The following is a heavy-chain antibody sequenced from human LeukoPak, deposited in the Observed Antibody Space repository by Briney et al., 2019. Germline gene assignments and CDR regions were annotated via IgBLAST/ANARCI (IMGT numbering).Heavy chain of an antibody. Sequence: SETLSLTCTVSGDSISSSSSYWGWIRQPPGEGLEWIGSIYYSGSTYYNTSLKSRVTISVDTSKNQFSLKLSSVTAADTAVYYCARTTEGYCRGRSCYSYYYYMDVWGKGTTVTVSS. D-gene: IGHD2-15*01. V-gene: IGHV4-39*07. CDR3: ARTTEGYCRGRSCYSYYYYMDV. J-gene: IGHJ6*03. CDR2: IYYSGST. CDR1: GDSISSSSSY.